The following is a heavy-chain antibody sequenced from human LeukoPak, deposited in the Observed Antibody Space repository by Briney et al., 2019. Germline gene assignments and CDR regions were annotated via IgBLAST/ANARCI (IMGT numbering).Heavy chain of an antibody. Sequence: SETLSLTCTVSSYSISSGYYWGWIRQPPGKGLEWIGTIYYSGSTYYNPSLKSRVTISVDTSKNQFSLKLSSVTAADTAIYYCARVHSGGRDFDYWGQGTLVTVSS. CDR1: SYSISSGYY. CDR3: ARVHSGGRDFDY. CDR2: IYYSGST. D-gene: IGHD2-15*01. J-gene: IGHJ4*02. V-gene: IGHV4-38-2*02.